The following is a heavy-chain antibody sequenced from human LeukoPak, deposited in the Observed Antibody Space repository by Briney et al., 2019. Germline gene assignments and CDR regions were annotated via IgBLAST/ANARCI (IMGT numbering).Heavy chain of an antibody. D-gene: IGHD2-21*01. V-gene: IGHV3-23*01. CDR2: ISGSGGST. CDR1: GFTFSSYA. J-gene: IGHJ4*02. Sequence: GGSLRLSCASSGFTFSSYAMSWVRQAPGKGLEWVSAISGSGGSTYYADSVKGRFTISRDNSKNTLYLQMNSLRAEDTVVYYCATPPVDFDYWGQGTLVTVSS. CDR3: ATPPVDFDY.